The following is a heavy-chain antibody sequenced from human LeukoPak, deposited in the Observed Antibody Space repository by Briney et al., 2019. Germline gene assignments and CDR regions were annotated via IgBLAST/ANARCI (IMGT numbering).Heavy chain of an antibody. CDR3: AKESTVDYFDY. V-gene: IGHV3-21*01. J-gene: IGHJ4*02. D-gene: IGHD4-11*01. CDR1: GFTFSSYS. Sequence: GGSLRLSCAASGFTFSSYSMDWVRQAPGKGLEWVSSISSSSSYIYYADSVKGRFTISRDNAKNSLYLQMNSLRAEDTAVYYCAKESTVDYFDYWGQGTLVTVSS. CDR2: ISSSSSYI.